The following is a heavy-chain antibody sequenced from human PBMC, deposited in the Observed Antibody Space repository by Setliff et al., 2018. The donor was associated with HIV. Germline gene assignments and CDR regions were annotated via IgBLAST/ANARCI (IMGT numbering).Heavy chain of an antibody. D-gene: IGHD3-22*01. J-gene: IGHJ3*02. V-gene: IGHV4-31*03. CDR3: AREATMINAFDI. CDR2: IYYSGST. CDR1: GGSISSGGYY. Sequence: PSETLSLTCTVSGGSISSGGYYWSCIRQHPGKGLEWIGYIYYSGSTYYNPSLKSRVTISVDTSKNQFSLKLSSVTAADTAVYYCAREATMINAFDIWGQGTMVTVSS.